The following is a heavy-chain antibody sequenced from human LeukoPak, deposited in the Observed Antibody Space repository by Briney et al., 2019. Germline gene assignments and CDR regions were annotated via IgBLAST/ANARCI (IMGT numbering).Heavy chain of an antibody. CDR2: ISSISSYI. Sequence: GGSLRLSCAASGFTFSSYEMNWVRQAPGKGLEWVSSISSISSYIYYADSVKGRFTISRDNAKNSLYLQMNSLRAEDTAVYYCARGQGHYYGSGSYPDYWGQGTLVTVSS. D-gene: IGHD3-10*01. CDR3: ARGQGHYYGSGSYPDY. V-gene: IGHV3-21*01. CDR1: GFTFSSYE. J-gene: IGHJ4*02.